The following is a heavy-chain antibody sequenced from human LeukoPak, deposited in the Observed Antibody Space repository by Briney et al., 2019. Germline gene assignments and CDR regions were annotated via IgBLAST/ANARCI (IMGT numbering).Heavy chain of an antibody. V-gene: IGHV3-7*01. J-gene: IGHJ4*02. D-gene: IGHD1-1*01. CDR3: ARGPPSGKLDY. Sequence: GGSLRLSCAASGFTFSTYWMSWVRQAPGKGLEWVANINQDGSEKYYVDSVKGRFTISRDNAKNSLYLQMNSLRAEDTAVYYCARGPPSGKLDYWGQGTLVTVSS. CDR1: GFTFSTYW. CDR2: INQDGSEK.